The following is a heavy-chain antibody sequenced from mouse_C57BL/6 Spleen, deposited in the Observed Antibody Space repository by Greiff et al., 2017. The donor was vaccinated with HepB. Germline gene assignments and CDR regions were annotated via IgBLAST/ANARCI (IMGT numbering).Heavy chain of an antibody. CDR2: IYPGSGST. V-gene: IGHV1-55*01. CDR1: GYTFTSYW. D-gene: IGHD2-5*01. J-gene: IGHJ1*03. Sequence: VQLQQSGAELVKPGASVKMSCKASGYTFTSYWITWVKQRPGQGLEWIGDIYPGSGSTNYNEKFKSKATLTVDTSSSTAYMQLSSLTSEDSAVYYCARRAYYSNDDWYFDVWGTGTTVTVSS. CDR3: ARRAYYSNDDWYFDV.